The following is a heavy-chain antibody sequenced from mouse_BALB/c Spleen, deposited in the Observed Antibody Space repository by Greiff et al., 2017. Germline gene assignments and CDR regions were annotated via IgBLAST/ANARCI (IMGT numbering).Heavy chain of an antibody. D-gene: IGHD2-1*01. CDR3: ARLGGNYVGVDY. V-gene: IGHV5-17*02. CDR1: GFTFSSFG. J-gene: IGHJ2*01. CDR2: ISSGSSTI. Sequence: EVKLEESGGGLVQPGGSRKLSCAASGFTFSSFGMHWVRQAPEKGLEWVAYISSGSSTIYYADTVKGRFTISRDNPKNTLFLQMTSLRSEDTAMYYCARLGGNYVGVDYWGQGTTLTVSS.